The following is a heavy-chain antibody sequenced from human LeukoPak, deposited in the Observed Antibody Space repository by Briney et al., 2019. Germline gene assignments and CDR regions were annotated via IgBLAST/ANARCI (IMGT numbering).Heavy chain of an antibody. Sequence: QTGGSLRLSCAASGFTFSSYAMSWVRQAPGKGLEWVSAISGSGGSTYYADSVKGRFTISRDNSKNTLYLQMNSLRAEDTAVYYCARGGSSTSWRSNWFDPWGQGTLVTVSS. J-gene: IGHJ5*02. CDR1: GFTFSSYA. CDR3: ARGGSSTSWRSNWFDP. CDR2: ISGSGGST. V-gene: IGHV3-23*01. D-gene: IGHD2-2*01.